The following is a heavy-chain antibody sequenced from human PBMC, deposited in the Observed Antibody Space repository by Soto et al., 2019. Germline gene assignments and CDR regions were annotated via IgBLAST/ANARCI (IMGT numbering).Heavy chain of an antibody. J-gene: IGHJ3*02. V-gene: IGHV1-69*01. CDR2: IIPIFGTA. Sequence: QVHLVQSGAEVKTPGSSVKVSCKASGGTFSSYAISWVRQDPGQGREWMGGIIPIFGTANYAQKFQGRVTITADESTSTAYMERSSLRSEDTAVYYCAAGNPRGAFDIWGQGTMVTVSS. CDR1: GGTFSSYA. CDR3: AAGNPRGAFDI.